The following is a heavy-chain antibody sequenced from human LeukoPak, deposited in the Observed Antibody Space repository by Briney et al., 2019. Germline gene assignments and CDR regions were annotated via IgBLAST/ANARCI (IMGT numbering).Heavy chain of an antibody. CDR2: ISSSSSYT. V-gene: IGHV3-48*03. Sequence: PGGSLRLSCAASGFTFSSYEMNWVRQAPGKGLEWVSYISSSSSYTNYADSVKGRFTISRDNAKNSLYLQMNSLRAEDTAVYYCARVEYSSSVLDYWGQGTLVTVSS. CDR1: GFTFSSYE. J-gene: IGHJ4*02. CDR3: ARVEYSSSVLDY. D-gene: IGHD6-6*01.